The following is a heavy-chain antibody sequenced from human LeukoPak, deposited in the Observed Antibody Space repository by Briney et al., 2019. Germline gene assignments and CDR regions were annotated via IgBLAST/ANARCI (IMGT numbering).Heavy chain of an antibody. CDR3: ARLISGALTMIASGGAFDI. Sequence: GSLRLSCAASDFPFNTYSMSWVRQAPGKAPEWVSSISSTSSNLHYADSVRGRFVISRDNAKNSLYLQMYSLRAEDTALYYCARLISGALTMIASGGAFDIWGQGTMVTVSS. CDR2: ISSTSSNL. CDR1: DFPFNTYS. D-gene: IGHD3-22*01. J-gene: IGHJ3*02. V-gene: IGHV3-21*01.